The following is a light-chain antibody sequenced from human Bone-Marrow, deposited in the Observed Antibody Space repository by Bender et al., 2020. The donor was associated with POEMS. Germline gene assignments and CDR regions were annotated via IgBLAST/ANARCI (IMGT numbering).Light chain of an antibody. CDR1: SGHSSYA. CDR3: QTCGTGIAV. Sequence: QVVLTQSPSASASLGASVKLTCTLSSGHSSYAIAWHQQQPEKGPRYLMKLNSDGSHSKGDGIPDRFSGSSSGAERYLTISSLQSEDEADYYCQTCGTGIAVFGGGTQLTVL. J-gene: IGLJ7*01. V-gene: IGLV4-69*02. CDR2: LNSDGSH.